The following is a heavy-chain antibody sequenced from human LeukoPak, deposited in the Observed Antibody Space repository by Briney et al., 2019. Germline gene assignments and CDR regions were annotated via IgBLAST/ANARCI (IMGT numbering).Heavy chain of an antibody. V-gene: IGHV4-4*08. J-gene: IGHJ5*02. CDR1: GGSISSYY. D-gene: IGHD4-17*01. CDR3: AMDYGDYQGNWFDP. CDR2: IYTSGST. Sequence: SETLSLTCTVSGGSISSYYWSWIRQPPGKGLEWIGYIYTSGSTYYNPSLKSRVTISVDTSKNQFSLKLSSVTAADTAVYYCAMDYGDYQGNWFDPWGQGTLVTVSS.